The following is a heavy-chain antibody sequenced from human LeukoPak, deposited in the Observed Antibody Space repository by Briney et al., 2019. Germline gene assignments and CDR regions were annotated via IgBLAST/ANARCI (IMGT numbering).Heavy chain of an antibody. CDR3: ARDAQRGFDYSNSLKY. D-gene: IGHD4-11*01. J-gene: IGHJ4*01. CDR2: IWSDGTNR. V-gene: IGHV3-33*01. Sequence: GGSLRLSCAASGFIFSHHGMHWVRQAPGKGLEWVAVIWSDGTNRFYADSVKGRFTISRDNSQNTVFLQMDSLRVKDTAIYYCARDAQRGFDYSNSLKYWGHGTLVTVS. CDR1: GFIFSHHG.